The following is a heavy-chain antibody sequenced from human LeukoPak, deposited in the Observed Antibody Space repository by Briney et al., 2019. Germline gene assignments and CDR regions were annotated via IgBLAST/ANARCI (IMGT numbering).Heavy chain of an antibody. D-gene: IGHD3-16*01. V-gene: IGHV1-58*02. CDR1: GFTFTSSA. CDR3: AADTLTYDYVWGSFNY. J-gene: IGHJ4*02. Sequence: ASVKVSCKASGFTFTSSAMQWVRQARGQRLEWIGWIVVGSGNTNYAQKFQERVTITRDMSTSTVNMELSSLRSEDTAVYYCAADTLTYDYVWGSFNYWGQGTLVTVSS. CDR2: IVVGSGNT.